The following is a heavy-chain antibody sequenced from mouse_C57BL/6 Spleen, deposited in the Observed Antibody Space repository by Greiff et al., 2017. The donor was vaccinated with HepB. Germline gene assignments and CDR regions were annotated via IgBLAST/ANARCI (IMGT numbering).Heavy chain of an antibody. V-gene: IGHV14-3*02. D-gene: IGHD5-2*01. CDR2: TDPANGNT. CDR1: GYNIKDIY. Sequence: VQLQQSGAELVKLAASLKLSCTASGYNIKDIYIHWVKQRPEKGLERIRRTDPANGNTKYDPKFQGKATITADTSSNTAYLQLSSLTSEDTAVYYCRISTINAWGQGTTLTVSS. CDR3: RISTINA. J-gene: IGHJ2*01.